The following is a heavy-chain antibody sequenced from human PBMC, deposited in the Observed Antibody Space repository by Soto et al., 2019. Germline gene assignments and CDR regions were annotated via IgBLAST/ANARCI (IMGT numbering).Heavy chain of an antibody. J-gene: IGHJ5*02. Sequence: SETLSLTCTVSGGSISSTNWWYWVRQPPGKGLEWIGEIYHSGSTYYNPSLKSRVTISVDTSKNQFSLKLSSVTAADTAVYYCARQAYCSGGSCYPPGDWFNPWGQGTLVTVSS. D-gene: IGHD2-15*01. CDR1: GGSISSTNW. V-gene: IGHV4-4*02. CDR3: ARQAYCSGGSCYPPGDWFNP. CDR2: IYHSGST.